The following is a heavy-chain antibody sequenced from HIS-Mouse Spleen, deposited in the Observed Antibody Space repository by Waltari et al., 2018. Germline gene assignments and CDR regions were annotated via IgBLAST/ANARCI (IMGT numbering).Heavy chain of an antibody. CDR3: ARDGGIVATIRHDY. J-gene: IGHJ4*02. D-gene: IGHD5-12*01. CDR1: GYSISSGYY. Sequence: QVQLQESGPGLVKPSETLSLTCTVSGYSISSGYYWGWIRQPPGKGLEWIGSIYHSGSTDDNPSRKSRVTISVDTSKNQFALKLSSVTAADTAVYYCARDGGIVATIRHDYWGQGTLVTVSS. V-gene: IGHV4-38-2*02. CDR2: IYHSGST.